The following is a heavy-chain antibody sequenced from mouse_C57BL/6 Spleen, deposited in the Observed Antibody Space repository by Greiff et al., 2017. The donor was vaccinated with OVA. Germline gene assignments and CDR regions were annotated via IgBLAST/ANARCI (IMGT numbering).Heavy chain of an antibody. J-gene: IGHJ3*01. CDR2: IDPSDSYT. D-gene: IGHD2-5*01. V-gene: IGHV1-69*01. Sequence: QVQLQQPGAELVMPGASVKLSCKASGYTFTSYWMHWVKQRPGQGLEWIGEIDPSDSYTNYNQKFKGKSTLTVDKSSSTAYMQLSSLTSEDSAVDYCARSYYSNYGFAYWGQGTLVTVSA. CDR1: GYTFTSYW. CDR3: ARSYYSNYGFAY.